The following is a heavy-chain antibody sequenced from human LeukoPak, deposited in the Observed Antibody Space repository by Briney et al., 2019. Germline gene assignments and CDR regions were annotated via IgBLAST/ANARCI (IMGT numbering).Heavy chain of an antibody. J-gene: IGHJ4*02. CDR3: ARHRGISTRDFES. CDR1: GFTFSTCA. CDR2: ISHNGNNK. D-gene: IGHD3-16*01. V-gene: IGHV3-30*04. Sequence: PGGSLRLSCAASGFTFSTCAMHWVRQAPGKGLEWVAVISHNGNNKDYADSVKGRFTISRDNSKNTLNLQMNSLRPEDAALYYCARHRGISTRDFESWGRGTLVTVSS.